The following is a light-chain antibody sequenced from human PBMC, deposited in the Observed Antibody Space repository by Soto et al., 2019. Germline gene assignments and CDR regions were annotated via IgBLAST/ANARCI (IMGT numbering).Light chain of an antibody. Sequence: DIQMTQSPSTLSASVGDRVTITCRASQSISSWLAWYQQKPGKAPKLLIYDASSLESGVPLRFRGSGSGTEFTRTLSSLQPYDFATYYCQQYNSYWTFGQGTKVESK. CDR1: QSISSW. CDR3: QQYNSYWT. V-gene: IGKV1-5*01. J-gene: IGKJ1*01. CDR2: DAS.